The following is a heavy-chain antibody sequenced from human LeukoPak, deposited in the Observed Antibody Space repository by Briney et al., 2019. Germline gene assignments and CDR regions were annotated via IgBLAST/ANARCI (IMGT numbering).Heavy chain of an antibody. CDR3: ARLNYDILTGHFDY. V-gene: IGHV4-39*01. CDR2: IYYSGST. CDR1: GGSISSYSYY. D-gene: IGHD3-9*01. J-gene: IGHJ4*02. Sequence: SETLSLTCTVSGGSISSYSYYWGWIRQPPGKGLEWIGSIYYSGSTYYNPSLKSRVTISVDTSKNQFSLKLSSVTAADTAVYYCARLNYDILTGHFDYWGQGTLVTVSS.